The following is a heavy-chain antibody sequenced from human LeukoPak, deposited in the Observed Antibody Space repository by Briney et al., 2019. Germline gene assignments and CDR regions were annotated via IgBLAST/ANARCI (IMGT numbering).Heavy chain of an antibody. D-gene: IGHD5-18*01. CDR3: ARGDTAMVTSLYH. V-gene: IGHV1-8*02. CDR1: GYTFTSYG. J-gene: IGHJ5*02. Sequence: ASVKVSCKASGYTFTSYGMSWVRQATGQGLEWMGWMNPNSGNTGYAQKFQGRVTMTRNTSISTAYMELSSLRSEDTAVYYCARGDTAMVTSLYHWGQGTLVTVSS. CDR2: MNPNSGNT.